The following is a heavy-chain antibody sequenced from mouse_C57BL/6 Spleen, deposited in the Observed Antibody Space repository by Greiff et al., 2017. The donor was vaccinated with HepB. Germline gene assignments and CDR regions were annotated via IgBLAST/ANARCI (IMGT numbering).Heavy chain of an antibody. J-gene: IGHJ4*01. Sequence: VQRVESGAELVRPGASVTLSCKASGYTFTDYEMHWVKQTPVHGLEWIGAIDPETGGTAYNQKFKGKAILTADKSSSTAYMELRSLTSEDSAVYYCTRRGYGNYYAMDYWGQGTSVTVSS. CDR3: TRRGYGNYYAMDY. CDR1: GYTFTDYE. V-gene: IGHV1-15*01. CDR2: IDPETGGT. D-gene: IGHD2-1*01.